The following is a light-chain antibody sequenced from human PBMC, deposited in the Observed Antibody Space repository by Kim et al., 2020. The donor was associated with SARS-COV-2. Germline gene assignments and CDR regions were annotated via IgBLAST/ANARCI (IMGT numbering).Light chain of an antibody. J-gene: IGLJ2*01. CDR2: KDS. CDR3: QSADTSNTYVI. Sequence: SYELTQPPSVSVSPGQTARITCSGDALPKQYAYWYQQKPGQAPVLVMYKDSVRPSGIPERFSGSSSGTTVTLTISGVQAEDEADYYCQSADTSNTYVIFGGGTQLTVL. V-gene: IGLV3-25*03. CDR1: ALPKQY.